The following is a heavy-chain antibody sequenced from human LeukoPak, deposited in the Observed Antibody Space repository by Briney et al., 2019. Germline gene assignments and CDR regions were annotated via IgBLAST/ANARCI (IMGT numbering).Heavy chain of an antibody. CDR2: ISWNSGSI. V-gene: IGHV3-9*01. CDR3: AKGPLGYCSSTSCYPGLSYFDY. D-gene: IGHD2-2*01. Sequence: GGSLRLSRAASGFTFDDYAMHWVRQAPGKGLEWVSGISWNSGSIGYADSVKGRFTISRDNAKNSLYLQMNSLRAEDTALYYCAKGPLGYCSSTSCYPGLSYFDYWGQGTLVTVSS. J-gene: IGHJ4*02. CDR1: GFTFDDYA.